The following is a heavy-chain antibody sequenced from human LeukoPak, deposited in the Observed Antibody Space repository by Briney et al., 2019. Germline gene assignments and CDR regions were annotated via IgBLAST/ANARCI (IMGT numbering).Heavy chain of an antibody. CDR3: VRSDGSGYYPRTLDY. Sequence: ASVKGSCKASGYTFNSYGFSWVRQAPGQGLEWMGWISAYNGNRNYAQKLQGRVTMTTDTSTSTAYMELRSLRSDDTAVYYCVRSDGSGYYPRTLDYWGQGTLVTVSS. V-gene: IGHV1-18*01. D-gene: IGHD3-22*01. CDR1: GYTFNSYG. CDR2: ISAYNGNR. J-gene: IGHJ4*02.